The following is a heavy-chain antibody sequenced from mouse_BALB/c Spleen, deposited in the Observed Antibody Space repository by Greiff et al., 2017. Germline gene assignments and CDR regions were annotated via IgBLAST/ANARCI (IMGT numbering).Heavy chain of an antibody. CDR2: IWAGGST. J-gene: IGHJ4*01. CDR1: GFSLTSYG. CDR3: ASITTVVPDYAMDY. V-gene: IGHV2-9*02. D-gene: IGHD1-1*01. Sequence: VKLMESGPGLVAPSQSLSITCTVSGFSLTSYGVHWVRQPPGKGLEWLGVIWAGGSTNYNSALMSRLSISKDNSKSQVFLKMNSLQTDDTAMYYCASITTVVPDYAMDYWGQGTSVTVSS.